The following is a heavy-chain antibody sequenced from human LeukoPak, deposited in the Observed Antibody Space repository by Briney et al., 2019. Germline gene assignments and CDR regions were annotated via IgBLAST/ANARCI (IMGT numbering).Heavy chain of an antibody. V-gene: IGHV4-59*07. J-gene: IGHJ4*02. D-gene: IGHD5-24*01. CDR3: ARGVMATILTPFDY. CDR2: IYYSGST. Sequence: SDTLSLTCTVSGGSISSYYWSWIRQPPGKGLEWIGYIYYSGSTNYNPSLKSRVTISVDTSKNQFSLKLSSVTAADTAVYYCARGVMATILTPFDYWGQGTLVTVSS. CDR1: GGSISSYY.